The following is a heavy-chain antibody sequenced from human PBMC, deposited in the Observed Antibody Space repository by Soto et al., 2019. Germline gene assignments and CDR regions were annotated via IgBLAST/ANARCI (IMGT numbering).Heavy chain of an antibody. J-gene: IGHJ4*02. CDR2: INHSGST. Sequence: ETLSLTCAVYGGSFSGYYWSWIRQPPGKGLEWIGEINHSGSTNYNPSLKSRVTISVDTSKNQFSLKLSSVTAADTAVYYCARGVGYSYGQFDYWGQGTLVTVSS. CDR1: GGSFSGYY. CDR3: ARGVGYSYGQFDY. D-gene: IGHD5-18*01. V-gene: IGHV4-34*01.